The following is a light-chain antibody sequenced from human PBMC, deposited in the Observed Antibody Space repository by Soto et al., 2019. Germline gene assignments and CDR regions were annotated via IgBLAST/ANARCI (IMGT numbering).Light chain of an antibody. Sequence: IVMIQSPDSLAVPLGERATINCKSSQSVLYSSNNENYLAWYQQKPGQPPKLLIYWASTRESGVPDRFSGSGSGTDFTLTISSLQAEDVAVYYCQQYFSAPYTFGQGTKLEIK. CDR2: WAS. CDR1: QSVLYSSNNENY. V-gene: IGKV4-1*01. J-gene: IGKJ2*01. CDR3: QQYFSAPYT.